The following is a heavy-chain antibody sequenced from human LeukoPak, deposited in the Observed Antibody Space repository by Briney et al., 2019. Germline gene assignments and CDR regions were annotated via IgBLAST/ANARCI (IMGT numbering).Heavy chain of an antibody. V-gene: IGHV4-4*02. J-gene: IGHJ6*03. Sequence: SETLSLTCAVSGGSISSTDWWSWVRQPPGKGLEWIGEIYHSGSTNYNPSLMSRVIISIDKSENQFSLKLRSVTAADTAVYYCARGEYQLLNYYYYMDVWGKGTTVTVSS. CDR1: GGSISSTDW. CDR3: ARGEYQLLNYYYYMDV. CDR2: IYHSGST. D-gene: IGHD2-2*01.